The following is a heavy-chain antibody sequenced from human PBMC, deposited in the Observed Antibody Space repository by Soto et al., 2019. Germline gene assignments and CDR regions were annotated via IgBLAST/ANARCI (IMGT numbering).Heavy chain of an antibody. CDR3: ARDVGWGTHYGSGRGPGGASDY. CDR1: GGSFSGYY. D-gene: IGHD3-10*01. Sequence: SETLSLTCAVYGGSFSGYYWSWIRQPPGKGLEWIGEINHSGSTNYNPSLKSRVTISVDTSKNQFSLKLSPVTAADTAVYYCARDVGWGTHYGSGRGPGGASDYWGQGTLVTVSS. CDR2: INHSGST. J-gene: IGHJ4*02. V-gene: IGHV4-34*01.